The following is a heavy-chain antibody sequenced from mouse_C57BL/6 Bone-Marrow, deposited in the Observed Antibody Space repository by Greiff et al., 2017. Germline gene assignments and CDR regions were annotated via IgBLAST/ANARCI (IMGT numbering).Heavy chain of an antibody. CDR2: INYDGSST. J-gene: IGHJ3*01. V-gene: IGHV5-16*01. D-gene: IGHD1-1*01. CDR1: GFTFSDYY. CDR3: ARPPIPITTGAY. Sequence: EVKLVESEGGLVQPGSSMKLSCTASGFTFSDYYMAWVRQVPEKGLEWVANINYDGSSTYYLDSLKSRFIISRDNAKNILYLQMSSLKSEDTATYYCARPPIPITTGAYWGQGTLVTVSA.